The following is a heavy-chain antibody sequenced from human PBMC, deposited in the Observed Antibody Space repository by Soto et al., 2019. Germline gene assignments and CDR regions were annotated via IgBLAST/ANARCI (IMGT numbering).Heavy chain of an antibody. CDR3: ARVVAPKVVRGSRGGYFDV. D-gene: IGHD3-9*01. CDR1: GGSFSGYY. J-gene: IGHJ6*02. CDR2: INHSGST. V-gene: IGHV4-34*01. Sequence: QVQLQQWGAGLLKPSETLSLTCAVYGGSFSGYYWSWIRQPPGKGLEWIGEINHSGSTNYNPSLKSRVTISVDTSKNQFSLKLSSVTAADTAVYYCARVVAPKVVRGSRGGYFDVWGQGTTVTVSS.